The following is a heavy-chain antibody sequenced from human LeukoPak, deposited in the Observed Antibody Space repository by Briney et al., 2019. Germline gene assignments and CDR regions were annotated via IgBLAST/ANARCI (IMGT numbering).Heavy chain of an antibody. CDR3: ARDSGTTGEVKFDP. D-gene: IGHD3-10*01. CDR2: IYHSGST. J-gene: IGHJ5*02. Sequence: PSETPSLTCTVSGGSISSYYWTWIRQPPGKGLEWIGSIYHSGSTYYNPSLKSRVTISVDTSKNQFSLKLSSVTAADTAVYYCARDSGTTGEVKFDPWGQGTLVTVSS. CDR1: GGSISSYY. V-gene: IGHV4-38-2*02.